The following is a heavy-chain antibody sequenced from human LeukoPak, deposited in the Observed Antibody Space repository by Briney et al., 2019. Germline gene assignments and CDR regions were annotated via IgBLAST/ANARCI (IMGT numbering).Heavy chain of an antibody. V-gene: IGHV3-33*01. CDR2: IWYDGSNK. Sequence: GRSLRLSCAASGFTFSSYGMHWVRQAPGKGLEWVAVIWYDGSNKYYADSVKGRFTISRDNSKNTLYLQMNSLRAEDTAVYYCAREEGDPSSGWYQNWFDPWGQGTLVTVSS. CDR1: GFTFSSYG. CDR3: AREEGDPSSGWYQNWFDP. D-gene: IGHD6-19*01. J-gene: IGHJ5*02.